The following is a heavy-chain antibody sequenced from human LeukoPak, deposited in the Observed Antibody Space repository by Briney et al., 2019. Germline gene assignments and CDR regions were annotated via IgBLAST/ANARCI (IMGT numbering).Heavy chain of an antibody. CDR1: GFTVSSNY. Sequence: GGSLRLSSAASGFTVSSNYMSWVRQAPGKGLEWVSVIYSGGSTYYADSVKGRFTISRDNSKNTLYLQMNSLRAEDTAVYYCARAALGKYYFDYWGQGTLVTVSS. D-gene: IGHD1-26*01. CDR3: ARAALGKYYFDY. V-gene: IGHV3-53*01. J-gene: IGHJ4*02. CDR2: IYSGGST.